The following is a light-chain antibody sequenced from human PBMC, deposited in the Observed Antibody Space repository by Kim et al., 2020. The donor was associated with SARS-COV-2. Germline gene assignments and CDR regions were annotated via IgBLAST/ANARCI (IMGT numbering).Light chain of an antibody. CDR1: SLRSYY. Sequence: SSELTQDPVVSVALGQTVRITCQGDSLRSYYATWYLQKPRQAPALVIYGRNNRPAGIPHRFSGSTSGNTASLIISGAQAEDEADFYCQSRNSDGNVLFGGGTQLTVL. V-gene: IGLV3-19*01. CDR3: QSRNSDGNVL. J-gene: IGLJ2*01. CDR2: GRN.